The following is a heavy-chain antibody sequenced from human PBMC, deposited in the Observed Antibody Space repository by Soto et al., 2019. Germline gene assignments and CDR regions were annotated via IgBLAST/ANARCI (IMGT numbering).Heavy chain of an antibody. V-gene: IGHV4-30-4*01. J-gene: IGHJ5*02. D-gene: IGHD6-6*01. CDR3: ARERPDGARLDP. CDR2: IYYSGST. Sequence: QVQLQESGPGLVKPSQTLSLTCTVSGGSISSGDYYWSWIRQPPGKGLEWIGYIYYSGSTYYNPSLKSRVTISADTSKNQFPLKLSSVTAADTAVYYCARERPDGARLDPWGQGTLVTVSS. CDR1: GGSISSGDYY.